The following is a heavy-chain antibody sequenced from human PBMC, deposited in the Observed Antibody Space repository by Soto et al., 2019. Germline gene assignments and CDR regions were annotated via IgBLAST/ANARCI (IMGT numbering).Heavy chain of an antibody. CDR1: GFTFSSYA. CDR3: AKVRRFGELRSLY. Sequence: EVQLLESGGGLVQPGGSLRLPCAASGFTFSSYAMSWVRQAPGKGLEWVSAIGVSGDTTYYADSVKGRFTISRDNSKNTLYLQMGSRRAEETAVYYCAKVRRFGELRSLYWGQGTLVTVSS. V-gene: IGHV3-23*01. CDR2: IGVSGDTT. J-gene: IGHJ4*02. D-gene: IGHD3-10*01.